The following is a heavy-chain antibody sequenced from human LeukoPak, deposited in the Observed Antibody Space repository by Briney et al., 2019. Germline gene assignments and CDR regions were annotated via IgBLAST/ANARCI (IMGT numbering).Heavy chain of an antibody. V-gene: IGHV4-34*01. CDR2: INHSGST. CDR3: ARGRSRYCSSTSCYTEDYYYYYMDV. J-gene: IGHJ6*03. D-gene: IGHD2-2*02. Sequence: SETLSLTCAAYGGSFSGYYWSWIRQPPGKGLEWIGEINHSGSTNYNPSLKSRVTISVDTSKNQFSLKLSSVTAADTAVYYCARGRSRYCSSTSCYTEDYYYYYMDVWGKGTTVTVSS. CDR1: GGSFSGYY.